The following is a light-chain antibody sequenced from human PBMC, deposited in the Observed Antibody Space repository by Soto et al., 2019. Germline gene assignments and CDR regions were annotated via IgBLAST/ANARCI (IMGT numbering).Light chain of an antibody. J-gene: IGLJ2*01. V-gene: IGLV2-14*01. CDR3: SQYTGISTRVVA. Sequence: QSVLTQPASVSGSPGQSITISCTGTSSNVGGYNYVSWFQQHPGKAPKLMIYEVSNRPSGVSNRFSGSKSGNTASLTISGGLAEDEADDYCSQYTGISTRVVAFGGGTKVTVL. CDR1: SSNVGGYNY. CDR2: EVS.